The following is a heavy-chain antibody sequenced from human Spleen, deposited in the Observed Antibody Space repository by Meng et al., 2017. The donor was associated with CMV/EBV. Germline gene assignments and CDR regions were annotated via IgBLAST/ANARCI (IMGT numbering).Heavy chain of an antibody. CDR1: GFTFSSYG. CDR2: IWYDGSNK. D-gene: IGHD3-22*01. J-gene: IGHJ6*02. V-gene: IGHV3-33*06. CDR3: VKDTEYYFDSGQPYYYYGMDI. Sequence: GESLKISCAASGFTFSSYGMYWIRQAPGKGLEWVAVIWYDGSNKYYADSVQGRFTISRDNSKDTPYLQMNSLRAEDTAVYYCVKDTEYYFDSGQPYYYYGMDIWGQGTTVTVSS.